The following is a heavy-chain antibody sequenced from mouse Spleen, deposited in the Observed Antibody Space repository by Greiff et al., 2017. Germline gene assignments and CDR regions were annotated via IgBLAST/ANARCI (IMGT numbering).Heavy chain of an antibody. D-gene: IGHD2-4*01. CDR3: ARHEGGYDYDPFFAY. Sequence: VKLQQPGAELVKPGASVKLSCKASGYTFTSYWMQWVKQRSGQGLEWIGWFYPGSGSIKYNEKFKDKATLTADKSSSTVYMELSRLTSEDSAVYFCARHEGGYDYDPFFAYWGQGTLVTVSA. J-gene: IGHJ3*01. CDR2: FYPGSGSI. V-gene: IGHV1-62-2*01. CDR1: GYTFTSYW.